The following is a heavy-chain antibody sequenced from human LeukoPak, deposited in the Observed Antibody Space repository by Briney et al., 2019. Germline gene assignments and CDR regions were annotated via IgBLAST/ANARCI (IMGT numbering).Heavy chain of an antibody. Sequence: GGSLRLSCAASGFSFSNYAMSWVRRAPGKGLEWVSGVTMSGGSTYYADSVKGRLTISRDNSKNTLYLQMNSLRAEDTAVYYCAKSSAGYSSSWYNYWGQGTLVTVSS. D-gene: IGHD6-13*01. J-gene: IGHJ4*02. CDR2: VTMSGGST. V-gene: IGHV3-23*01. CDR1: GFSFSNYA. CDR3: AKSSAGYSSSWYNY.